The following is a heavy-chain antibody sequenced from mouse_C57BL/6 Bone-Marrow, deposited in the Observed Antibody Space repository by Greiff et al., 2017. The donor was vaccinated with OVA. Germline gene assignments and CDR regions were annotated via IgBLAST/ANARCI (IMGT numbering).Heavy chain of an antibody. Sequence: EVQRVESGGDLVKPGGSLKLSCAASGFTFSSYGMSWVRQTPDKRLEWVATISSGGSYTYYPDSVKGRFTISRDNAKNTLYLQMSSLKSEDTAMYYCARRYYGSSSAWFAYWGQGTLVTVSA. V-gene: IGHV5-6*01. CDR1: GFTFSSYG. CDR3: ARRYYGSSSAWFAY. D-gene: IGHD1-1*01. J-gene: IGHJ3*01. CDR2: ISSGGSYT.